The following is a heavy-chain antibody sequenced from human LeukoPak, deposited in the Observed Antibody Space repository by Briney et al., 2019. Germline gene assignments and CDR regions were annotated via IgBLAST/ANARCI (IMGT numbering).Heavy chain of an antibody. Sequence: GGSLRLSCAASGFSFNGYWMSWVRQAPGKGLEWVANIKGDGSAQYYVDSVKGRFTISRDNAKNSLYLQMNSLRAEDTAVYYCARARRSYDFDYWGQGTLVTVSS. CDR3: ARARRSYDFDY. V-gene: IGHV3-7*01. CDR1: GFSFNGYW. J-gene: IGHJ4*02. CDR2: IKGDGSAQ. D-gene: IGHD1-26*01.